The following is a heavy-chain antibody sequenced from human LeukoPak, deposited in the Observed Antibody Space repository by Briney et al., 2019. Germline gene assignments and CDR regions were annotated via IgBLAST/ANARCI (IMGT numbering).Heavy chain of an antibody. V-gene: IGHV1-2*04. Sequence: ASVKVSCKASGYTFTSYYMHWVRQAPGQGLEWMGWINPNSGGTNYAQKFQGWVTMTRDTSISTAYMELSRLRSDDTAVYYCARSRSRGAVALYDYWGQGTLVTVSS. CDR2: INPNSGGT. CDR3: ARSRSRGAVALYDY. CDR1: GYTFTSYY. J-gene: IGHJ4*02. D-gene: IGHD6-19*01.